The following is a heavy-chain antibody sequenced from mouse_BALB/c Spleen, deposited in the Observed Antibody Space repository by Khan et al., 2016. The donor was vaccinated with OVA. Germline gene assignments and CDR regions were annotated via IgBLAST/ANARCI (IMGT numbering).Heavy chain of an antibody. CDR2: INPNTDNI. D-gene: IGHD2-14*01. J-gene: IGHJ3*01. Sequence: LEESGPDLVKPAASVKISCTASGYSFTLYYMSWVKQSPGKSLEWIGRINPNTDNINYNQEFKGRAILTVDKSSNTAYMELRSLTSEDSAVYFCAKGYDFFATWGQGTLVTVSA. CDR1: GYSFTLYY. V-gene: IGHV1-43*01. CDR3: AKGYDFFAT.